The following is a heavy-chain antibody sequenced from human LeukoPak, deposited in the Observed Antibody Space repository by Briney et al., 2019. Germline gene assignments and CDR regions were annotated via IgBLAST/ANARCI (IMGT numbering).Heavy chain of an antibody. J-gene: IGHJ6*03. D-gene: IGHD6-6*01. CDR1: GGSISSGDYY. Sequence: SQTLSLTCTVSGGSISSGDYYWSWIRQPPGKGLEWIGHIYHSGITYYNPSLKSRVTFLVDTSKNQFSLKVSSVTAADTAVYYCARAPEGSSSSGSDSYYYYYYMDVWGKGTTVTVSS. CDR2: IYHSGIT. V-gene: IGHV4-30-4*08. CDR3: ARAPEGSSSSGSDSYYYYYYMDV.